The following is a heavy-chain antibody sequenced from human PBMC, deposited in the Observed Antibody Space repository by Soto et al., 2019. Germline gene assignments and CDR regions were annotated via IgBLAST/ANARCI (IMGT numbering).Heavy chain of an antibody. CDR2: IFYSGST. CDR1: GGSISSYY. J-gene: IGHJ4*02. CDR3: AMGDWFAEPATH. D-gene: IGHD3-10*01. V-gene: IGHV4-59*08. Sequence: PSETLSLTCTVSGGSISSYYWSWIRQPPGKGLEWIGYIFYSGSTNYSPSLKSRVTISRDTSKNTLFLHMDYLRVDDTAVYYCAMGDWFAEPATHWGLGTVVTVSS.